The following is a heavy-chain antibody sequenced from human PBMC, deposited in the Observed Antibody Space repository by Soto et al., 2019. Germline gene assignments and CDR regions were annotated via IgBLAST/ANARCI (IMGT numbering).Heavy chain of an antibody. Sequence: QVQLVQSGTEVKKPGSSVKVSCKASGGTFSTLAVSWVRQAPGQGLEWMGGILPVFGSPVYAQKFRGRVTITADESTSRVYMERSSLSSEDTAVYYGARAPYEDYAVPEPNYFDSWGQGTLVTVSS. CDR2: ILPVFGSP. CDR3: ARAPYEDYAVPEPNYFDS. V-gene: IGHV1-69*01. CDR1: GGTFSTLA. D-gene: IGHD4-17*01. J-gene: IGHJ4*02.